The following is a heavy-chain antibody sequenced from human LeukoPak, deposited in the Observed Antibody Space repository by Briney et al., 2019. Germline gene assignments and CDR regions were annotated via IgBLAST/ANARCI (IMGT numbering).Heavy chain of an antibody. CDR3: AKVTYYYDSSGYYYFDY. D-gene: IGHD3-22*01. CDR2: ICGSGGST. V-gene: IGHV3-23*01. CDR1: GFTFSSYA. J-gene: IGHJ4*02. Sequence: GGSLRLSCAASGFTFSSYAMSWVRQAPGKGLEWVSAICGSGGSTYYADSVKGRFTISRDNSKNTLYLQMNSLRAEDTAVYYCAKVTYYYDSSGYYYFDYWGQGTLVTVSS.